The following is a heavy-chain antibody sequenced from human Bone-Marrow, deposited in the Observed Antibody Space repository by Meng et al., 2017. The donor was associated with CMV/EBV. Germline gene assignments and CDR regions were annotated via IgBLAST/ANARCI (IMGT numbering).Heavy chain of an antibody. CDR2: ISGSGGST. Sequence: GESLKISCAASGFTFSSYAMSWVRQAPGKGLEWVSAISGSGGSTYYADSVKGRFTISRDNSKTTLYLQMNSLTAEDTAVYYCAREECSGGSCYGMDVWGQGTTVTVSS. J-gene: IGHJ6*02. CDR3: AREECSGGSCYGMDV. V-gene: IGHV3-23*01. D-gene: IGHD2-15*01. CDR1: GFTFSSYA.